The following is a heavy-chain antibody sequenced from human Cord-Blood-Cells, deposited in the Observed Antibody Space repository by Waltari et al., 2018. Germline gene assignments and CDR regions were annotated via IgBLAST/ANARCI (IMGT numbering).Heavy chain of an antibody. CDR2: RNPNSGNT. Sequence: QVQLVQSGAEVKKPGASVKVSCKASGYTFTSYDINWVRQATGQGLEWMGWRNPNSGNTGYAQKFQGRGTITRNTSISTAYMELSSLRSEDTAVYYCARVGAAAGRTDAFDIWGQGTMVTVSS. D-gene: IGHD6-13*01. CDR3: ARVGAAAGRTDAFDI. V-gene: IGHV1-8*03. CDR1: GYTFTSYD. J-gene: IGHJ3*02.